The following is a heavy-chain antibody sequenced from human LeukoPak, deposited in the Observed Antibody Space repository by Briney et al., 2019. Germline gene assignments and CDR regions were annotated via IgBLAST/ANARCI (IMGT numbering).Heavy chain of an antibody. Sequence: GESLKISCQGSGYSFTNYWIGWVRQMPGKGPEWMGVIYPGDSDTTYSPSFQGQVTISADKSISTAYLQWSSLRASDTAIYYCARVYTSTWPYYYYYYGMDVWGQGTTVTVSS. CDR3: ARVYTSTWPYYYYYYGMDV. J-gene: IGHJ6*02. CDR1: GYSFTNYW. D-gene: IGHD6-13*01. V-gene: IGHV5-51*01. CDR2: IYPGDSDT.